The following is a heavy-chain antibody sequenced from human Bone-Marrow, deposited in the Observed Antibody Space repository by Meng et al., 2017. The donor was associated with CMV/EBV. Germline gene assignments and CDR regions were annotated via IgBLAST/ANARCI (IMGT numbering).Heavy chain of an antibody. J-gene: IGHJ6*02. CDR1: GFTFSNAW. Sequence: GESMKISCAASGFTFSNAWMSWVRQAPGKGLEWVGRIKSKTDGGTTDYAAPVKGRFTISRDDSKNTLYLQMNSLKTEDTAVYYFTTGPAPPYYGMDVWGQGTTVTVSS. CDR3: TTGPAPPYYGMDV. CDR2: IKSKTDGGTT. V-gene: IGHV3-15*01.